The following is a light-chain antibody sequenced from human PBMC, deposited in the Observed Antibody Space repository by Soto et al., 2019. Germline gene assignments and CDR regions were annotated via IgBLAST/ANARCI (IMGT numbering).Light chain of an antibody. CDR3: QHYNIYSEA. CDR1: QVLSSW. J-gene: IGKJ1*01. Sequence: IRTSMSVYSLSASVGDRVTINCLASQVLSSWLAWYQQKPGKAPKLLIYDASTLESGVPSRFSGSGSGTEFTLIVISRQADDFATYYCQHYNIYSEAFGQVT. CDR2: DAS. V-gene: IGKV1-5*01.